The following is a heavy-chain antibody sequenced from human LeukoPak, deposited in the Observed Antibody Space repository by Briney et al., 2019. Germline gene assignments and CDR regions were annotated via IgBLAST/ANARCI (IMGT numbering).Heavy chain of an antibody. V-gene: IGHV3-53*01. CDR1: GFTVSSNY. Sequence: GGSLRLSCAASGFTVSSNYMSWVRQAPGKGLEWVSVIYSGGSTYYADSVKGRFTISRDNSKNTLYLQMNSLRAEDTAVYYCASAVRYSSSWYGAYYYYGMDVWGQGTTVTVSS. CDR2: IYSGGST. D-gene: IGHD6-13*01. J-gene: IGHJ6*02. CDR3: ASAVRYSSSWYGAYYYYGMDV.